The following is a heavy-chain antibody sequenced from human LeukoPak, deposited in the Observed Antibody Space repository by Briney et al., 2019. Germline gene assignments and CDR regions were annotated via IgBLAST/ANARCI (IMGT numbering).Heavy chain of an antibody. D-gene: IGHD3-22*01. CDR2: IYTGGNT. J-gene: IGHJ4*02. Sequence: GGSLRLSCAASGFTFSSYWMSWVRQAPGKGLEWVSTIYTGGNTYYAASVKGRFTISRDFSKNTVSLHMNSLRAEDTAMYYCARGDDSGYYDYFDYWGQGALVTVSS. CDR1: GFTFSSYW. V-gene: IGHV3-53*01. CDR3: ARGDDSGYYDYFDY.